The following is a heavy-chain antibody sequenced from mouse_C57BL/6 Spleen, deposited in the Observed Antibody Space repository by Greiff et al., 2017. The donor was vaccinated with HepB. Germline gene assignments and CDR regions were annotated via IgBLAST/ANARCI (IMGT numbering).Heavy chain of an antibody. Sequence: QVQLKQSGPELVKPGASVKISCKASGYAFSSSWMNWVKQRPGKGLEWIGRIYPGDGDTNYNGKFKGKATLTADKSSSTAYMQLSSLTSEDSAVYFCARTQLGGGYFDYWGQGTTLTVSS. J-gene: IGHJ2*01. V-gene: IGHV1-82*01. CDR3: ARTQLGGGYFDY. CDR2: IYPGDGDT. CDR1: GYAFSSSW. D-gene: IGHD4-1*02.